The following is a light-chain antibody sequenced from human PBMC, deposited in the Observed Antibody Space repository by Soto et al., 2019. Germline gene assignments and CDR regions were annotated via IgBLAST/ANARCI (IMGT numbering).Light chain of an antibody. J-gene: IGKJ1*01. CDR2: KAS. CDR1: QTISSW. Sequence: DIQMTQSPSTRYGSLGDRVTITCRASQTISSWLAWYQQKPGKAPKLLIYKASTLKSGVPSRFSGSGSGTEFTLTISSLKNDDFATYYCQHYNSYSEAFGQGTKVDIK. V-gene: IGKV1-5*03. CDR3: QHYNSYSEA.